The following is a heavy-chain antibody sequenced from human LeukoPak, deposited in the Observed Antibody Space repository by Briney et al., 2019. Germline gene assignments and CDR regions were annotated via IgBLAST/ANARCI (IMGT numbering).Heavy chain of an antibody. V-gene: IGHV1-2*06. CDR2: INPNSGGT. D-gene: IGHD3-22*01. CDR1: GYTFTGYY. J-gene: IGHJ5*01. Sequence: GASVKVSCKASGYTFTGYYMHWVRQAPGQGLEWMGRINPNSGGTNYAQKFQGRVTMTRDTSISTAYMELSRLRSDDTAVYYCARDLGYYYDSSGYYENWFDSWGQGTLVTVSS. CDR3: ARDLGYYYDSSGYYENWFDS.